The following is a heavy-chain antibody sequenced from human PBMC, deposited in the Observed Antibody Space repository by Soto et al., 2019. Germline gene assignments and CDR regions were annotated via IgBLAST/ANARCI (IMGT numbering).Heavy chain of an antibody. CDR1: GGSINSGGYY. Sequence: QVQLQESGPGLVKPSQTLSLICTVSGGSINSGGYYWNWIRQHPGKGLEWIGYIFYSGSTYYNPFLRSRVTTPAATSENQLSLNLSSVTAATTAVYFCARGYRQSGDSSSWVFDYWGQGTLVNVSS. CDR3: ARGYRQSGDSSSWVFDY. V-gene: IGHV4-31*03. CDR2: IFYSGST. D-gene: IGHD6-13*01. J-gene: IGHJ4*02.